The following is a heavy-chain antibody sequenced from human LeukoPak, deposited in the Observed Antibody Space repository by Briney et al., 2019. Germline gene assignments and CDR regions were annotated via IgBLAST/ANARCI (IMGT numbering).Heavy chain of an antibody. Sequence: GGSLRLSCTVSGFTFNDYWMTWVRQAPGKGLEWVANIKQDGSEKYYVDSVKGRFTISRDNAKNSLYLQMNSLRAEDTAVYYCARCLHDAFDIWGQGTMVTVSS. V-gene: IGHV3-7*01. J-gene: IGHJ3*02. CDR2: IKQDGSEK. CDR3: ARCLHDAFDI. D-gene: IGHD5/OR15-5a*01. CDR1: GFTFNDYW.